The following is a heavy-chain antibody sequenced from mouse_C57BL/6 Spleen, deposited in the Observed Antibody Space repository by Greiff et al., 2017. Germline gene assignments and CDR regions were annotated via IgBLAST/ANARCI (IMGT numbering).Heavy chain of an antibody. D-gene: IGHD2-10*01. CDR2: ISSGSSTI. CDR3: AHSAYSPYAMDY. CDR1: GFTFSDYG. V-gene: IGHV5-17*01. J-gene: IGHJ4*01. Sequence: EVQLVESGGGLVKPGGSLKLSCAASGFTFSDYGMHWVRQAPEKGLEWVAYISSGSSTIYYADTVKGRFTISRDNAKNTLFLQMTSLRSEDTAMYYCAHSAYSPYAMDYWGQGTSVTVSS.